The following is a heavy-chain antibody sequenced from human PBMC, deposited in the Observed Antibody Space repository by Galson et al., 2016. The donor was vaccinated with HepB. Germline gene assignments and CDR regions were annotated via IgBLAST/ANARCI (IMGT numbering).Heavy chain of an antibody. CDR2: VSYDGTNQ. J-gene: IGHJ4*02. CDR3: AKDAPSGRVVTGTWDS. CDR1: GFMFSSYA. Sequence: SLRLSCAASGFMFSSYAMHWVRQAPGKGLEWVAFVSYDGTNQYYTDSVKGRFTISRDNSKNTLYLQMNSLRAEDTAVYYCAKDAPSGRVVTGTWDSWGQGTLVTVSS. D-gene: IGHD2-21*02. V-gene: IGHV3-30-3*01.